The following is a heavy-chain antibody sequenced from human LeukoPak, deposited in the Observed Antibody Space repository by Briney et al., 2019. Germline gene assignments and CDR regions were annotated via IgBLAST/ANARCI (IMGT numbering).Heavy chain of an antibody. Sequence: GGSLRLSCAASVFTFSYYGMHWVRQAPGKGLEWVAFIRYDGSDKYYADSVRGRFTISRDNSKNTLDLHMNSLRAEDTAVYYCARGVSSSNFDYWGQGTLVTVSS. CDR2: IRYDGSDK. CDR1: VFTFSYYG. J-gene: IGHJ4*02. V-gene: IGHV3-30*02. D-gene: IGHD6-13*01. CDR3: ARGVSSSNFDY.